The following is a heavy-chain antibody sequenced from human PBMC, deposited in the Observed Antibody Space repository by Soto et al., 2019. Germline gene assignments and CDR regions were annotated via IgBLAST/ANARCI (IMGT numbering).Heavy chain of an antibody. D-gene: IGHD3-10*01. CDR3: ARAYYGSGSPAFDS. V-gene: IGHV1-18*01. CDR1: GYTFTRYG. CDR2: ISAYNGNT. J-gene: IGHJ5*01. Sequence: ASVKVSCTASGYTFTRYGISWVRHAPGQRIEWMGWISAYNGNTNYAQKLQGRVTMTTDTSTSTGYMELRSLRSDDTAVYYCARAYYGSGSPAFDSWGQRTLVTVSA.